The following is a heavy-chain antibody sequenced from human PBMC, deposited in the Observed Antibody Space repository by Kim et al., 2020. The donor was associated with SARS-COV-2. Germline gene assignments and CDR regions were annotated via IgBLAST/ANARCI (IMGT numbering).Heavy chain of an antibody. Sequence: GGSLRLSCAASGFTFGSYAMTWVRQAPGKGLEWVSTITGSGDSTYYADSVKGRFAISRDNSKNTLYLQMNSLRAEDTAVYYCAKSSRRGGNSDSFLDYWG. J-gene: IGHJ4*01. V-gene: IGHV3-23*01. CDR2: ITGSGDST. CDR3: AKSSRRGGNSDSFLDY. D-gene: IGHD3-16*01. CDR1: GFTFGSYA.